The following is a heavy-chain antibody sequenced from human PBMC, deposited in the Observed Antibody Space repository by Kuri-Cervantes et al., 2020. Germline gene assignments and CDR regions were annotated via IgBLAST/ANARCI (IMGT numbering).Heavy chain of an antibody. CDR1: GGTFSSYA. CDR3: AAVYGGV. V-gene: IGHV1-24*01. Sequence: ASVKVSCKASGGTFSSYAISWVRQAPGKGLEWMGGFDPEDGETIYAQKFQGRVTMTEDTSTDTAYMELSSLRSEDTAVYYCAAVYGGVWGQGTTVTVSS. D-gene: IGHD2-8*01. CDR2: FDPEDGET. J-gene: IGHJ6*02.